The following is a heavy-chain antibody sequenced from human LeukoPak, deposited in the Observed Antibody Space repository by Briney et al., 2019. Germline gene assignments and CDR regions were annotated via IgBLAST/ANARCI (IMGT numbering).Heavy chain of an antibody. CDR1: GYTFTSYA. D-gene: IGHD3-10*01. Sequence: ASVKVSCKASGYTFTSYAMNWVRQAPGQGLEWMGWINTNTGNPTYAQGFTGRFVFSLDTSVSTAYLQISSLKAEDTAVCYCAIPYYYGSGSYIPLGMDVWGQGTTVTVSS. CDR2: INTNTGNP. J-gene: IGHJ6*02. V-gene: IGHV7-4-1*02. CDR3: AIPYYYGSGSYIPLGMDV.